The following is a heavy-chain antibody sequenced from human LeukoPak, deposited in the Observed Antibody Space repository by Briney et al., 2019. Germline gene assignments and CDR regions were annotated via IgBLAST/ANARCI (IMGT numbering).Heavy chain of an antibody. D-gene: IGHD3-10*01. V-gene: IGHV4-34*01. Sequence: SETLSLTCAVYGGSFSGYYWSWIRQPPGKGLEWIGEINHSGSTNYNPSLKSRVTISVDTSKNQFSLKLSSVTAADTAVCYCARGPRMVRGVKLLDVWGQGTTVTVSS. CDR3: ARGPRMVRGVKLLDV. CDR1: GGSFSGYY. J-gene: IGHJ6*02. CDR2: INHSGST.